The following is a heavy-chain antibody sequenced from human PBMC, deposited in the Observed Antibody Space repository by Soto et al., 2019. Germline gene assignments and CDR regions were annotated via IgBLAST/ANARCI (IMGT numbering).Heavy chain of an antibody. CDR3: ARMATFGSLNWFDP. V-gene: IGHV1-8*01. Sequence: ASVKVSCKASGYSFTNNDVTWVRQAIGQGLEWMGWMNPGSGDTGYAQKFQGRVTMTRDISIATAYMELSSLRSDDTAIYYCARMATFGSLNWFDPWGQGTLVTSP. D-gene: IGHD3-16*01. CDR1: GYSFTNND. CDR2: MNPGSGDT. J-gene: IGHJ5*02.